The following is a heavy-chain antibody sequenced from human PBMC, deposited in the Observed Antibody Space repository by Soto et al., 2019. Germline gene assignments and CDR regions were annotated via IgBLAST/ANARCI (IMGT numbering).Heavy chain of an antibody. J-gene: IGHJ4*02. Sequence: QVQLVQSGAEVEKPGASVKVSCKASGYSFTSHDINWVRQASGQGLEWMGWMNPNTGNTGYAQKFQGRVTMTRDTSISTVYMELSSLRSDDTAVYYCARDGDDHGTTFDYWGQGTLVTVSS. CDR1: GYSFTSHD. CDR2: MNPNTGNT. V-gene: IGHV1-8*01. D-gene: IGHD4-17*01. CDR3: ARDGDDHGTTFDY.